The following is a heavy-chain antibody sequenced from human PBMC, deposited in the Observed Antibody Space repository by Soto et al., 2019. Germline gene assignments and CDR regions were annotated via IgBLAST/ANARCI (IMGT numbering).Heavy chain of an antibody. CDR2: IKSKTGGGTT. CDR1: GFTFGNAW. V-gene: IGHV3-15*01. J-gene: IGHJ4*02. CDR3: TTGGHPAAEDFDY. Sequence: GGSLRLSCAASGFTFGNAWMSWVRQAPGKGLEWVGRIKSKTGGGTTDYAAPVKGRFTISRDDSKNTLYMQMNSLKTEDTAVYYCTTGGHPAAEDFDYWGQGTLVTVSS.